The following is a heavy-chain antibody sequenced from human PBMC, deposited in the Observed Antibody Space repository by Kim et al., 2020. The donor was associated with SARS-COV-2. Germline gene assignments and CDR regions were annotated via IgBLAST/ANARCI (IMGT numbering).Heavy chain of an antibody. J-gene: IGHJ4*02. CDR3: VRDFTADYFDY. V-gene: IGHV3-33*01. CDR1: GFTFNAYS. D-gene: IGHD2-21*02. CDR2: IWYDENKK. Sequence: GGSLRLSCAASGFTFNAYSMHWVRQPPGKGLEWVAVIWYDENKKYYADSVNGRFIVSRDNSKNTLYLQMNSLKAEDTAVYYCVRDFTADYFDYWGQGTLVTVSS.